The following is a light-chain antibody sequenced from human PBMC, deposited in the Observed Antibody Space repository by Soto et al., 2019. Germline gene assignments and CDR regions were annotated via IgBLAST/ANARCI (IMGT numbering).Light chain of an antibody. V-gene: IGKV3-11*01. J-gene: IGKJ5*01. Sequence: VLTQSPDTLSFAPWYRATLSGRSSQSVSTYLAWYQQKPGQAPRLLIYDASNRATGIPARFGGSGSGTDFTLTISSLEPEDFAVYYCQQRSDWPPITFGQGTRLEI. CDR2: DAS. CDR3: QQRSDWPPIT. CDR1: QSVSTY.